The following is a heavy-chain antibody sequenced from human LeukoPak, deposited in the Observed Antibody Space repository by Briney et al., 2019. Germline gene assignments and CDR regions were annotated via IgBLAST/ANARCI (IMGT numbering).Heavy chain of an antibody. CDR2: INSDGSST. CDR3: ARVLTYYFDY. V-gene: IGHV3-74*01. J-gene: IGHJ4*02. CDR1: VFTFSSSW. Sequence: VGSLRLSCAASVFTFSSSWMRWVRQAPGKGLVWVSRINSDGSSTTYADSVKGRFTISRDNAKNTLYLQMNSPRAEDTAVYYCARVLTYYFDYWGQGTLVTVSS.